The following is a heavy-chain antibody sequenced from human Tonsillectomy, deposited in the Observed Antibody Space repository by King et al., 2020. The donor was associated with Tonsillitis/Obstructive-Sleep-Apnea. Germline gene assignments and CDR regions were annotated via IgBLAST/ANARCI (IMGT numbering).Heavy chain of an antibody. CDR1: GGSISSYY. J-gene: IGHJ4*02. CDR3: ARLVYCGGDCYLLDY. D-gene: IGHD2-21*01. Sequence: QLQESGPGLVKPSETLSLTCTVSGGSISSYYWSWIRQPPGKGLEWIGYIYYSGSTNYNPSLKSRVTISVDTSKHQFSLKLSSVTAADTAVYYCARLVYCGGDCYLLDYWGQGTLVTVSS. CDR2: IYYSGST. V-gene: IGHV4-59*01.